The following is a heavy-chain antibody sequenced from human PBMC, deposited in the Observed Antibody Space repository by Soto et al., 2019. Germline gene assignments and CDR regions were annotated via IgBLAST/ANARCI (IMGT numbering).Heavy chain of an antibody. J-gene: IGHJ6*02. CDR2: TYYRSKWYN. CDR1: GNSVSSNSAA. D-gene: IGHD3-16*01. Sequence: SQTLSLTCVISGNSVSSNSAAWIWIRQSPSRGLEWLGRTYYRSKWYNDYAVSVKIRITINPDTSKNQFSLHLDSVIPEDTAVYYCAVVASFGGIDVWGPGTPVTVSS. CDR3: AVVASFGGIDV. V-gene: IGHV6-1*01.